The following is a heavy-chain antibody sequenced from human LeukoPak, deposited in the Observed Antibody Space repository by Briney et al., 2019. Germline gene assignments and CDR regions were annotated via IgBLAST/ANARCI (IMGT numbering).Heavy chain of an antibody. CDR2: IYYSGST. J-gene: IGHJ4*02. CDR1: GFTFSSYW. Sequence: GSPRLSCAASGFTFSSYWMHWVRQAPGKGLEWIGYIYYSGSTNYNPSLKSRVTLSVDTSENHFSVRVTSVTAADTAVYYCARAGWFGEFYGPLDYWGQGSFVTVSS. CDR3: ARAGWFGEFYGPLDY. D-gene: IGHD3-10*01. V-gene: IGHV4-59*12.